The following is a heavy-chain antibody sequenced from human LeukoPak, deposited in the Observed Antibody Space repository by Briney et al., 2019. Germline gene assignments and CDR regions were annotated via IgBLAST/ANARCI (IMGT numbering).Heavy chain of an antibody. CDR2: IYYGGST. D-gene: IGHD3-22*01. J-gene: IGHJ4*02. CDR3: ARSFYYYDSSGSDY. CDR1: GYSISALAN. Sequence: SETLSLTCTVSGYSISALANWGWIRQSPGEGLEWIGSIYYGGSTYYNPSLKSRVTISLDTSKNQFSLNLTSVTAADTAVYYCARSFYYYDSSGSDYWGQGTLVTVSS. V-gene: IGHV4-38-2*02.